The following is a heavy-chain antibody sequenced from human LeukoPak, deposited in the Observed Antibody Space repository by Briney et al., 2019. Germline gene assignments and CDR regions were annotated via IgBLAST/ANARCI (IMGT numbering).Heavy chain of an antibody. Sequence: SQTLSLTCTVSGGSISSRSYYWSWTRQPAGKGLEWIGRIYTSGSTNYNPSLKSRVTISVDTSKNQFSLKLSPVTAADTAVYYCASHQSGGSSDDYWGQGTLVTVSS. CDR2: IYTSGST. CDR1: GGSISSRSYY. CDR3: ASHQSGGSSDDY. D-gene: IGHD6-13*01. J-gene: IGHJ4*02. V-gene: IGHV4-61*02.